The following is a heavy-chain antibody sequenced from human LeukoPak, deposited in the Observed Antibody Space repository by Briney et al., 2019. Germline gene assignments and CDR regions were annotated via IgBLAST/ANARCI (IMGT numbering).Heavy chain of an antibody. V-gene: IGHV3-21*01. Sequence: PGGSLRLSCAASGFTFSSHSMNWVRQAPGKGLEWVSSISSSSSYIYYADSVKGRFTISRDNAKNSLYLQMNSLRAEDTAVYCCARGVDWNAIDYWGQGTLVTVSS. D-gene: IGHD1-1*01. CDR2: ISSSSSYI. CDR1: GFTFSSHS. CDR3: ARGVDWNAIDY. J-gene: IGHJ4*02.